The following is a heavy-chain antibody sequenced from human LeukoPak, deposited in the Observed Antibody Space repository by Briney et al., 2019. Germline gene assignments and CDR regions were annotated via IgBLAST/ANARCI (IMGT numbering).Heavy chain of an antibody. V-gene: IGHV4-59*01. D-gene: IGHD5-24*01. CDR1: GGSISSYY. CDR3: AARRDGYNNWYFDL. CDR2: IYYSGSA. J-gene: IGHJ2*01. Sequence: SETLSLACTVSGGSISSYYWSWIRQPPGKALEWIGFIYYSGSANYNPSLKSRVTMSVDTSKNHFSLNLSSVTAADTAVYYCAARRDGYNNWYFDLWGRGTLVTVSS.